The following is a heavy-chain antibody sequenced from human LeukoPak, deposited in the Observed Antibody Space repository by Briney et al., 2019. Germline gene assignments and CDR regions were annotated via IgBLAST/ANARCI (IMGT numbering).Heavy chain of an antibody. CDR1: GYTFTSNY. CDR2: ISPSGGST. Sequence: GASVKVSCKAFGYTFTSNYMHWVRQAPGQGPEWMGVISPSGGSTTYAQKFQGRVTLTRDMSTSTVYMELSSLRSEDTAVYYCARGLGGEMATMLGPAFDYWGQGTLVTVSS. J-gene: IGHJ4*02. CDR3: ARGLGGEMATMLGPAFDY. D-gene: IGHD5-24*01. V-gene: IGHV1-46*01.